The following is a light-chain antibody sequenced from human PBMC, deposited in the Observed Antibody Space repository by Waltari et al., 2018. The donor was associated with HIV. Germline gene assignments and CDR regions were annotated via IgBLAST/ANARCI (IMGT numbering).Light chain of an antibody. V-gene: IGKV3-11*01. CDR3: QQRSSWPIT. Sequence: EIVLTQSPATLSVYPGERATLSCRSSKSVSSYLAWYQQKPGQAPRLLIYGTSSRATGIPARFSGSGSGTDFTLTISSLEPGDFGVYYCQQRSSWPITFGQGTRLEIK. CDR2: GTS. J-gene: IGKJ5*01. CDR1: KSVSSY.